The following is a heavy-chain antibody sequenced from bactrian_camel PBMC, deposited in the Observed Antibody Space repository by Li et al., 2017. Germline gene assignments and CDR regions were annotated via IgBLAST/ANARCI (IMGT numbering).Heavy chain of an antibody. CDR1: GFTFSSYD. CDR3: AALREGDPYDTEWAGEADFGY. D-gene: IGHD2*01. CDR2: IKNGGSST. Sequence: VQLVESGGDLVQPGGSLRLSCAASGFTFSSYDTSWVRQPPGKGLEWVSGIKNGGSSTYYADSVKGRFTISRDNAKNTLYLQMNSLKTGDTAVYYCAALREGDPYDTEWAGEADFGYWGQGTQVTVS. J-gene: IGHJ6*01. V-gene: IGHV3S40*01.